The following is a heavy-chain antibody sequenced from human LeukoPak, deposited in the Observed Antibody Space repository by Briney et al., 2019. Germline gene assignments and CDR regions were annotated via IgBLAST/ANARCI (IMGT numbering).Heavy chain of an antibody. J-gene: IGHJ4*02. V-gene: IGHV3-23*01. CDR3: AKDMVVAGYYDFDY. CDR2: ISGSGGST. CDR1: GFTFSSHA. D-gene: IGHD6-19*01. Sequence: GGSLRLSCAASGFTFSSHAMSWVRQAPGKGLEWVSAISGSGGSTYYADSVKGRFTISRDNSKNTQYLQMNSLRAEDTAVYYCAKDMVVAGYYDFDYWGQGTLVTVSS.